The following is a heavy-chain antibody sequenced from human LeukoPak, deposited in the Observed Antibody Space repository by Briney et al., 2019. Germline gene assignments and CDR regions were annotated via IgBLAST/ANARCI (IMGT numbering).Heavy chain of an antibody. CDR2: ISGGGGTI. V-gene: IGHV3-48*01. J-gene: IGHJ4*02. Sequence: QPGGSLRLSCAASGFTFSSYWMSWVRQAPGKGLEWVSFISGGGGTIYYADSVKGRFTISRDNAKNSLHLQMDSLRVEDTAVYYCARNQEIDYYDSSGFYWGVEYWGQGTLVTVSS. CDR1: GFTFSSYW. D-gene: IGHD3-22*01. CDR3: ARNQEIDYYDSSGFYWGVEY.